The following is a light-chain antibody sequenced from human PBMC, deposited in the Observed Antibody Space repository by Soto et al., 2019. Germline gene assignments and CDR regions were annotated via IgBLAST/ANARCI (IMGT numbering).Light chain of an antibody. J-gene: IGKJ1*01. Sequence: EIGLTHSPCTLSLSPGERATLYFISSQSVSSSYLALYQQKPGQAPRLLIYGASSRATGIPDRFSGSGSGTEFTLTISSLQPDDFATYYCQHYNSYSEAFGQVGKVDVK. CDR1: QSVSSSY. CDR3: QHYNSYSEA. V-gene: IGKV3-20*01. CDR2: GAS.